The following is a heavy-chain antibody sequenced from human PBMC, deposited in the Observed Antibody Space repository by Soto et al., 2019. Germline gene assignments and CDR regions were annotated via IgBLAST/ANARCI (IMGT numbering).Heavy chain of an antibody. D-gene: IGHD7-27*01. CDR1: GFSLSTSGVG. J-gene: IGHJ3*02. V-gene: IGHV2-5*01. CDR2: IYWNDDK. Sequence: GPTLVNPTQTLTLTCTFSGFSLSTSGVGVGWIRQPPGKALEWLSLIYWNDDKLYSPSLKSRLTITKDTSKNQVVLTMTNMDPVDTATYYCAHSPNWGNAFDIWGQGTMVTVSS. CDR3: AHSPNWGNAFDI.